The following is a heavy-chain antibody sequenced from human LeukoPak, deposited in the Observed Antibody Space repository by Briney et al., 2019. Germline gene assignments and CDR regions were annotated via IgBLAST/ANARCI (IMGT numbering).Heavy chain of an antibody. CDR1: GGTFSSYA. CDR3: ARGPENYDSSGYFDY. D-gene: IGHD3-22*01. CDR2: IIPIFDTA. V-gene: IGHV1-69*05. Sequence: ASVKVSCKASGGTFSSYAISWVRQAPGQGLEWMGGIIPIFDTAYYAQKFQGRVTITTDESTSTAYMELSSLRSEDTAVYYCARGPENYDSSGYFDYWGQGTLVTVSS. J-gene: IGHJ4*02.